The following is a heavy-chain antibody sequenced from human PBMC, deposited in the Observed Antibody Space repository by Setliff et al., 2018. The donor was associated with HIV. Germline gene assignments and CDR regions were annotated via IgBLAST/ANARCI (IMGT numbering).Heavy chain of an antibody. D-gene: IGHD5-18*01. Sequence: SETLSLTCTVSGDSTTSSSSYWGWIRQPPGKGLEWIGNIYYSGSTYYNPSLKSRVTISVDTSKNQFSLKLSSVTAADTAIYYCARTRGYTYGYIDYWGQGTLVTAPQ. CDR1: GDSTTSSSSY. V-gene: IGHV4-39*01. CDR2: IYYSGST. CDR3: ARTRGYTYGYIDY. J-gene: IGHJ4*02.